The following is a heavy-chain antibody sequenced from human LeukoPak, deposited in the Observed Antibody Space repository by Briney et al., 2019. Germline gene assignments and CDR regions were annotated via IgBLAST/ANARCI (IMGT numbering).Heavy chain of an antibody. J-gene: IGHJ3*02. CDR3: ATNRVGTYDRPFDI. Sequence: SETLSLTCTVAGGSISRGGYYWSWIRQPPGKGLEWIGDIHYTGTTKYNPSVKSRVTISIDTSKSQFSLELSSVTATDTAVYFCATNRVGTYDRPFDIWGQGTMVTVSS. D-gene: IGHD1-26*01. CDR1: GGSISRGGYY. CDR2: IHYTGTT. V-gene: IGHV4-61*08.